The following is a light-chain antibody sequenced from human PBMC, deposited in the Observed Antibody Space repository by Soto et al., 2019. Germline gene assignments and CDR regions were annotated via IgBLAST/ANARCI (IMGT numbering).Light chain of an antibody. Sequence: DIQMTQSPSSLCASVGDRVTITCRASQSISTDLHLYQQKPGKAPNLLIYAASSLQSGVPSRFSGSGSGTDFTLTISSLQPEDFATYYCQQSFSTLITFGQGTRLEIK. V-gene: IGKV1-39*01. J-gene: IGKJ5*01. CDR2: AAS. CDR3: QQSFSTLIT. CDR1: QSISTD.